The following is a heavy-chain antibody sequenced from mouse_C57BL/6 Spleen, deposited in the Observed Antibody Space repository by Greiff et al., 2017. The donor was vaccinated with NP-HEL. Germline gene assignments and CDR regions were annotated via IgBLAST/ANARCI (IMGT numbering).Heavy chain of an antibody. CDR2: IYPGSGST. CDR3: AREGFITTVQGYFDV. CDR1: GYTFTSYW. D-gene: IGHD1-1*01. Sequence: QVQLQQPGAELVKPGASVKMSCKASGYTFTSYWITWVKQRPGQGLAWIGDIYPGSGSTNYNEKFKSKATLTVDTSSSTAYMHLSSLTSEDSAVYYCAREGFITTVQGYFDVWGTGTTVTVSS. V-gene: IGHV1-55*01. J-gene: IGHJ1*03.